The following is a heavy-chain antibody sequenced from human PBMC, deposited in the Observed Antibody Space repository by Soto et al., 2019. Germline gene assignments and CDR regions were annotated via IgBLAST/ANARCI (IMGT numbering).Heavy chain of an antibody. V-gene: IGHV1-18*01. Sequence: PGASVKVSCKASGYTFTSYGINWVRQAPGQGLEWMGWISANNGDTKYAQNLQGRVTMTTDTSTSTAYMELRSLTSDDTAVYYCAREGGDIVATIFDYWGQGTLVTVPS. CDR1: GYTFTSYG. CDR3: AREGGDIVATIFDY. CDR2: ISANNGDT. D-gene: IGHD5-12*01. J-gene: IGHJ4*02.